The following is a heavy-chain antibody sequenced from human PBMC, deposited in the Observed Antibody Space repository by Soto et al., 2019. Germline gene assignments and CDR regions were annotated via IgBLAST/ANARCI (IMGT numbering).Heavy chain of an antibody. V-gene: IGHV4-30-4*01. J-gene: IGHJ5*02. D-gene: IGHD3-9*01. CDR2: IYYSGST. Sequence: SETLSLTCTVSGGSISSGDYYWSWIRQPPGKGLEWIGYIYYSGSTYYNPSLKSRVTISVDTSKNQFSLKLSSVTAADTAVYYCARYFVWLSGSWFDPWGQGTLVTVSS. CDR3: ARYFVWLSGSWFDP. CDR1: GGSISSGDYY.